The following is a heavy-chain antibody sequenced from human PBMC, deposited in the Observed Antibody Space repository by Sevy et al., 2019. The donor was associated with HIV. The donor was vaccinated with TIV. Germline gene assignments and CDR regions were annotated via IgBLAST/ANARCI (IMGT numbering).Heavy chain of an antibody. D-gene: IGHD2-2*01. V-gene: IGHV3-7*01. CDR3: ARDCSSTNCLWGLDV. J-gene: IGHJ6*02. Sequence: GGSLRLSCAASGFTFSRYWMSWVRQAPGKGLEWVANIKKDGSEKYYVDSVKGRFTISRDKAKNSLYLQMNSLRAEDTALYYWARDCSSTNCLWGLDVWGQGTTVTVSS. CDR2: IKKDGSEK. CDR1: GFTFSRYW.